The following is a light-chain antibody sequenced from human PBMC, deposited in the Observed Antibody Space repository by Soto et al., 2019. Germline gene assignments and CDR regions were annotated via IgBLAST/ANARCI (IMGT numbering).Light chain of an antibody. Sequence: EIVLTQSPATLSLSPGERATLSCRASQSVSSYLAWYQQKPGQAPRLLIYDASSRATGIPARFSGSGSGTDFTLTISSLEPEDFAIYYCQQRSSWPSLTFGGGTKVEIK. CDR2: DAS. J-gene: IGKJ4*01. CDR3: QQRSSWPSLT. CDR1: QSVSSY. V-gene: IGKV3-11*01.